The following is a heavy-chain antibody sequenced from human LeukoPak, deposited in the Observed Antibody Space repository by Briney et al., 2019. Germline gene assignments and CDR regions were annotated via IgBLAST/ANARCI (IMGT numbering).Heavy chain of an antibody. J-gene: IGHJ3*02. D-gene: IGHD6-19*01. CDR1: GFTFSSYS. V-gene: IGHV3-21*01. Sequence: GGSLRLSCAASGFTFSSYSMNWVRQAPGKGLEWVSSISSSSSYIYYADSVKGRFTISRDNAKNLLYLQMNSLRAEDTAVYYCAREISVAGLPIWGQGTMVTVSS. CDR2: ISSSSSYI. CDR3: AREISVAGLPI.